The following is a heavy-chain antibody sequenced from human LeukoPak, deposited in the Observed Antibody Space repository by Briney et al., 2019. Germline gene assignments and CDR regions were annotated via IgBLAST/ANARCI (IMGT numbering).Heavy chain of an antibody. V-gene: IGHV4-59*01. J-gene: IGHJ4*02. D-gene: IGHD3-22*01. CDR1: GGSISSYY. Sequence: PSETLSLTCTVSGGSISSYYWSWIRQPPGKGLEWIGYIYYSGSTNYNPSLKSRVTISVDTSKNQFSLKLSSVTAADTAVYYCAREGYYYDSSGYVWDWGQGTLVTVSS. CDR2: IYYSGST. CDR3: AREGYYYDSSGYVWD.